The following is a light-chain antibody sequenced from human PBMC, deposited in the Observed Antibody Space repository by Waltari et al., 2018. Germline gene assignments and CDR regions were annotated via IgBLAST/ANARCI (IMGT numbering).Light chain of an antibody. Sequence: DIQLTQSPSSLSASIGDRVIIPCRASQSISTSLNWYQQKPGKAPKVLIYGASSLQSGVPSRFSGSGSGTDFTLTISSLQPEDFATYYCQQSYSTWTFGLGTKVEIK. J-gene: IGKJ1*01. CDR3: QQSYSTWT. V-gene: IGKV1-39*01. CDR2: GAS. CDR1: QSISTS.